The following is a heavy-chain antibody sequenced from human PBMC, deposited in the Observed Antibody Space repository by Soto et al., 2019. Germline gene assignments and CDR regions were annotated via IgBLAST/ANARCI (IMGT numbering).Heavy chain of an antibody. J-gene: IGHJ4*02. V-gene: IGHV1-3*04. CDR1: GYTFTTYS. CDR3: ARDRVGNDY. Sequence: QVQLVQSGAEVQKPGASVKLSCKASGYTFTTYSMHWVRQAPGQSLEWLGWINTGNGDTRYPQKFQGRVTVTRDTSASTVYMELSSLNSEDTTVYYCARDRVGNDYWGQGTQVTVSS. CDR2: INTGNGDT.